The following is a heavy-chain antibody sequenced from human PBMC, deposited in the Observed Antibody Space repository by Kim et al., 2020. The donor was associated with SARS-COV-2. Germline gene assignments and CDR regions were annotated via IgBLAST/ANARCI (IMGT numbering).Heavy chain of an antibody. Sequence: QKFQGRVTRTRDTSTSTVYMELSSLRSEDTAVYYCARDIVVVPAAMGLDYWGQGTLVTVSS. J-gene: IGHJ4*02. D-gene: IGHD2-2*01. V-gene: IGHV1-46*01. CDR3: ARDIVVVPAAMGLDY.